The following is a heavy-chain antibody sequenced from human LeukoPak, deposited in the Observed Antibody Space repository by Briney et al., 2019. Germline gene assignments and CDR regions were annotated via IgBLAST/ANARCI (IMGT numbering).Heavy chain of an antibody. CDR1: GYSISTGYY. Sequence: SETLSLTCTVSGYSISTGYYWGWIRPPPGKGLEWIGGIYHSGSTNYNPSLKSRVTISVDKSKNQFSLELSSVTAADTAVYYCASGGDYSLERPFDYWGQGTLVTVSS. V-gene: IGHV4-38-2*02. CDR2: IYHSGST. J-gene: IGHJ4*02. D-gene: IGHD4-17*01. CDR3: ASGGDYSLERPFDY.